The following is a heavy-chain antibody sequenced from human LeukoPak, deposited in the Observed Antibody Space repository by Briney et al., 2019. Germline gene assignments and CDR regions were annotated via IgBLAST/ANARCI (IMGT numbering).Heavy chain of an antibody. J-gene: IGHJ3*02. CDR3: AKAYYYDSILDAFDI. V-gene: IGHV1-2*02. D-gene: IGHD3-22*01. CDR1: GYTFTGYY. Sequence: ASVKVSCKASGYTFTGYYMHWVRQAPGQGLEWMGWINPNSGGTNYAQKFQGRVTMTRDTSISTAYMELSRLRSDDTAVYYCAKAYYYDSILDAFDIWGQGTMVTVSS. CDR2: INPNSGGT.